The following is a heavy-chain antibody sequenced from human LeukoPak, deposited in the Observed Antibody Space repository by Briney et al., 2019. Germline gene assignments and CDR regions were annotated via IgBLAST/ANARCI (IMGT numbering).Heavy chain of an antibody. J-gene: IGHJ4*02. D-gene: IGHD4-17*01. Sequence: PGRSLRLSCAASGFTFSSYAMHWVRQAPGKGLQWLALTSDDGSAKYYADSVKGRFTISRDNSQNTSYLQMNSLRADETAIYYCARAPGGFHGDYSPIAYWGQGTLVTVSS. CDR3: ARAPGGFHGDYSPIAY. V-gene: IGHV3-30-3*01. CDR1: GFTFSSYA. CDR2: TSDDGSAK.